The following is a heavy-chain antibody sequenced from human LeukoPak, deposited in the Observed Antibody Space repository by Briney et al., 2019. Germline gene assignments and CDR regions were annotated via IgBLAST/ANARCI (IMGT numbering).Heavy chain of an antibody. CDR3: ARAMVRGPRMGYYFDY. Sequence: ASVKVSCKASGGTFSSYAVSWVRQAPGQGLEWMGGIIPIFGTANYAQKFQGRVTITTDESTSTAYMELSSLRSDDTAVYCCARAMVRGPRMGYYFDYWGQGTLVTVSS. J-gene: IGHJ4*02. D-gene: IGHD3-10*01. V-gene: IGHV1-69*05. CDR1: GGTFSSYA. CDR2: IIPIFGTA.